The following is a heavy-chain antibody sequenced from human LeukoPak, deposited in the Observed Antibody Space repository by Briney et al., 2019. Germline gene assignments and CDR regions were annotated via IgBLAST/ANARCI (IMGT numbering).Heavy chain of an antibody. CDR3: ARQGKGYSPSFDY. CDR2: IYYSGST. J-gene: IGHJ4*02. CDR1: GGSISSSSYY. Sequence: SETLSLTCTVSGGSISSSSYYWGWIRQPPGKGLEWIGSIYYSGSTYYNPSLKSRVTISVDTSKNQFSLKLSSVTAADTAVYYCARQGKGYSPSFDYWGKGTLVTVSS. D-gene: IGHD1-26*01. V-gene: IGHV4-39*01.